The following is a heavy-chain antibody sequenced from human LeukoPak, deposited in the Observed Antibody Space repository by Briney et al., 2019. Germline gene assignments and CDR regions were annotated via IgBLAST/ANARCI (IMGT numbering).Heavy chain of an antibody. V-gene: IGHV3-30*02. CDR3: VKDPPPDSSGYYPFDY. CDR1: GFTFSSYG. Sequence: GGSLRLSCAASGFTFSSYGMHWVRQAPGKGLEWVAVIWYDGSNKYYADSVKGRFTISRDNSKNTLYLQMSSLRAEDTAVYYCVKDPPPDSSGYYPFDYWGQGTLVTVSS. J-gene: IGHJ4*02. CDR2: IWYDGSNK. D-gene: IGHD3-22*01.